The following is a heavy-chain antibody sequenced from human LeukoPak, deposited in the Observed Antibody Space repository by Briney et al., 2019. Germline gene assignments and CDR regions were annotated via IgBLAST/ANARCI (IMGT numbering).Heavy chain of an antibody. V-gene: IGHV3-21*01. CDR2: ISPSGNYI. D-gene: IGHD2-2*01. CDR1: GFTFSSHS. CDR3: ARDLSSSTSCYSY. Sequence: GGSLRLSCAASGFTFSSHSMNWVRHAPGKGLEWVSSISPSGNYIYYADSLEGRFTISRDTANNSLYLQMTSLRAEDTAVYYSARDLSSSTSCYSYWGQGTLVTVSS. J-gene: IGHJ4*02.